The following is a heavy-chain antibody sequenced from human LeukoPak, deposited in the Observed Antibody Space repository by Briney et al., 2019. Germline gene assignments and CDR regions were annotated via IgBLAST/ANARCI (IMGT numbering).Heavy chain of an antibody. V-gene: IGHV3-15*01. J-gene: IGHJ4*02. CDR2: IKSKTAGGTT. D-gene: IGHD1-14*01. CDR1: GFSFTDAW. CDR3: NHDRGSL. Sequence: GGSLRLSCAASGFSFTDAWMNWVRQTPGKGLEWVGRIKSKTAGGTTESAAPVKGRFTISRDDSINTLYLQMDSLMTEDTAVYYCNHDRGSLWGQGTLVTVSS.